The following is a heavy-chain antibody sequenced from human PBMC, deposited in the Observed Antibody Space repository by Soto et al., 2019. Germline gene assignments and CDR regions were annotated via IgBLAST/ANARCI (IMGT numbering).Heavy chain of an antibody. Sequence: PSLTCAVSGGSISSSNWWSWVRQPPGKGLEWIGEIYHSGSTNYNPSLKSRVTISVDTSKNQFSLKLSSVTAADTAVYFCASGVGEHRYSASFDYWGQGALVTVSS. V-gene: IGHV4-4*01. CDR1: GGSISSSNW. D-gene: IGHD3-10*01. J-gene: IGHJ4*02. CDR2: IYHSGST. CDR3: ASGVGEHRYSASFDY.